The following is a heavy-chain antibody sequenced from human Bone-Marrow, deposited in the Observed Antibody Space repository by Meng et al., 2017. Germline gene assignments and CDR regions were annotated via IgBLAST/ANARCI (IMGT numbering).Heavy chain of an antibody. Sequence: GGSLRLSCAASGFTFSSYEMNWVRQAPGKGLEWVSDISRSGSTRYYADSVKGRFTISRDNAKNSLYLQMNSLRAEDTAVYYCARAYYYYSSGYHARWGQGTLVTVSS. CDR1: GFTFSSYE. V-gene: IGHV3-48*03. D-gene: IGHD3-22*01. CDR2: ISRSGSTR. CDR3: ARAYYYYSSGYHAR. J-gene: IGHJ4*02.